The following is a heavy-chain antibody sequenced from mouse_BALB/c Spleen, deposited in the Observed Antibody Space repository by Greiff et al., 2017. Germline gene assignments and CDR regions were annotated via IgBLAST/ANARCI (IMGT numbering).Heavy chain of an antibody. Sequence: VQLQHPGAELVKPGASVKLSCKASGYTFTSYWMHWVKQRPGQGLEWIGEINPSNGRTNYNEKFKSKATLTVDKSSSTAYMQLSSLTSEDSAVYYCAGAYYGNSWFAYWGQGTLVTVSA. CDR2: INPSNGRT. CDR3: AGAYYGNSWFAY. D-gene: IGHD2-10*01. J-gene: IGHJ3*01. V-gene: IGHV1S81*02. CDR1: GYTFTSYW.